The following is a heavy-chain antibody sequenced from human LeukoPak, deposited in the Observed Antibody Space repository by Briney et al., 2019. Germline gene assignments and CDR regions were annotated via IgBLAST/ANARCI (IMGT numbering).Heavy chain of an antibody. D-gene: IGHD3-22*01. V-gene: IGHV4-34*01. J-gene: IGHJ4*02. CDR2: INHSGST. CDR3: ARLYHDSSAYFLDY. CDR1: GGSFSGYY. Sequence: PSETLSLTCAVYGGSFSGYYWSWIRQPPGKGLEWIGEINHSGSTNYNPSLKSRVTISVDTSKNQFSLKLSSVTAADTAVYYCARLYHDSSAYFLDYWGQGTLVTVSS.